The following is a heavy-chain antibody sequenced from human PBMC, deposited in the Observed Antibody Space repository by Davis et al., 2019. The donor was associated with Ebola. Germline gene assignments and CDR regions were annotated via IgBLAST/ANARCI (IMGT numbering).Heavy chain of an antibody. CDR3: AIKGGSGWYYFDY. V-gene: IGHV4-39*01. J-gene: IGHJ4*02. CDR1: GGSISSSSYY. CDR2: IYYSGST. Sequence: PSETLSLTCTVSGGSISSSSYYWGWIRQPPGKGLEWIGSIYYSGSTYYNPSLKSRVTISVDTSKNQFSLRLSSVTAADTAVYYCAIKGGSGWYYFDYWGQGTLVTVSS. D-gene: IGHD6-19*01.